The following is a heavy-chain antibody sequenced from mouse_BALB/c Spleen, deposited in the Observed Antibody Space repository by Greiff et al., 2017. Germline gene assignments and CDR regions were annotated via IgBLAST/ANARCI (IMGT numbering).Heavy chain of an antibody. J-gene: IGHJ2*01. CDR3: VSYGYAESYFET. CDR2: ISYSGST. V-gene: IGHV3-2*02. D-gene: IGHD2-2*01. Sequence: EVQLQESGPGLVKPSQSLSLTCTVTGYSITSDYAWNWIRQFPGNKLEWMGYISYSGSTSYNPSLKSRISITRDTSKNQFFLQLNSVTTQDTATYYCVSYGYAESYFETRGQGATLTVSP. CDR1: GYSITSDYA.